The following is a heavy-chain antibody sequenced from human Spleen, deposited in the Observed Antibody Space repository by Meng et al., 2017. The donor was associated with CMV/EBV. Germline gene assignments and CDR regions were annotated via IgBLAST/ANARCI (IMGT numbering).Heavy chain of an antibody. V-gene: IGHV3-23*01. Sequence: GESLKISCAASGVIFSDYAMSWVRQAPGKGLEWVSDISGSGGNTYYADSVQGRFTISRDNAKNSLYLQIDSLRVEDTAVYYFARDGSPSREPEQFVYWGQGTLVTVSS. CDR3: ARDGSPSREPEQFVY. CDR1: GVIFSDYA. D-gene: IGHD1-26*01. J-gene: IGHJ4*02. CDR2: ISGSGGNT.